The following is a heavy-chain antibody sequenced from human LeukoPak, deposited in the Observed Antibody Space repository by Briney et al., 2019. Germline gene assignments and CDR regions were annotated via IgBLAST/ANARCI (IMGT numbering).Heavy chain of an antibody. CDR1: GFTFSSYA. Sequence: GGSLRLSCAASGFTFSSYAMHWVRQAPGKGLEWVAVISSDGSNKYYADSVKGRFTISRDNSKNTLYLQMNSLRAEDTAVYYCARDLSTGYSSSSGYFDYWGQGTLVTVSS. D-gene: IGHD6-6*01. V-gene: IGHV3-30*04. CDR2: ISSDGSNK. J-gene: IGHJ4*02. CDR3: ARDLSTGYSSSSGYFDY.